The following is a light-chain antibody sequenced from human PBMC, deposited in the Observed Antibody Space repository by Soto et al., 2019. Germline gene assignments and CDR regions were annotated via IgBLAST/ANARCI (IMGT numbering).Light chain of an antibody. Sequence: QSVLTQPASVSGSPGQSITISCTGTSSDVGGYNYVSWYQQHPGKAPKLMIYDVSNRPSGVSNRFSGSKSGNTASLTIYGLKAEDEADYYCSTYTSSSTLVFGGGTKVTVL. CDR3: STYTSSSTLV. CDR1: SSDVGGYNY. CDR2: DVS. J-gene: IGLJ2*01. V-gene: IGLV2-14*01.